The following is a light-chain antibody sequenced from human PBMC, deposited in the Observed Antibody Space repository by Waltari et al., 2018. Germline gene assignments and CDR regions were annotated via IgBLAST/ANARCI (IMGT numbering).Light chain of an antibody. CDR2: HAS. J-gene: IGKJ4*01. CDR1: HMVASNY. V-gene: IGKV3-20*01. Sequence: ENVLTQSPGTLSLSPGDRATLSCRACHMVASNYIAWYHQRPGQAPRLLIFHASSRATGITDSFSGSESGTDFTLTISSLEPEDFAVYYCQHYGNSPQLTFAGGTRLEIK. CDR3: QHYGNSPQLT.